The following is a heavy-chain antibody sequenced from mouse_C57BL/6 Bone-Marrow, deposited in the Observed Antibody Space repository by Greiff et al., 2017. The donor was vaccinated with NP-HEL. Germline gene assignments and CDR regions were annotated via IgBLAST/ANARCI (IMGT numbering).Heavy chain of an antibody. V-gene: IGHV6-3*01. D-gene: IGHD2-4*01. CDR1: GFTFSNYW. Sequence: EVHLVESGGGLVQPGGSMKLSCVASGFTFSNYWMNWVRQSPETGLEWVAQIRLKSDNYATHYTDSVKGRFTISRDDSKSSVYLHMNNLRAEDTGIYYCTAGITTVDYWGQGTTLTVSA. J-gene: IGHJ2*01. CDR2: IRLKSDNYAT. CDR3: TAGITTVDY.